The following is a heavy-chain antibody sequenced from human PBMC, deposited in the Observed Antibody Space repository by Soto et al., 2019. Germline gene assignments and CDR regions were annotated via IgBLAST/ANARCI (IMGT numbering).Heavy chain of an antibody. D-gene: IGHD6-13*01. CDR3: ARGPPYSSSWYWYLDL. CDR1: GFTFNTYA. CDR2: IWYDGSIK. J-gene: IGHJ2*01. Sequence: QVQLVESGGGVVQPGRSLRLSCGASGFTFNTYAMHWVRQAPGKGLEWVAAIWYDGSIKYYADSVKGRFTISRDNSENTLYLLVNSLRADDTAVYYCARGPPYSSSWYWYLDLWGRGTLVTVSS. V-gene: IGHV3-33*01.